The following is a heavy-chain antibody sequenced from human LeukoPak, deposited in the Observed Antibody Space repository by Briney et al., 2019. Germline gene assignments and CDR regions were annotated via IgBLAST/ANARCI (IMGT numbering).Heavy chain of an antibody. CDR3: ARGSDPAAALY. J-gene: IGHJ4*02. CDR1: GGSFSGYY. Sequence: SETLSLTCAVYGGSFSGYYWSWIRQPPGKGLEWIGEINHSGSTNYNPSLKSRVSISVDSSKNQFSLKVSSVTAADTAVYYCARGSDPAAALYWGQGTLATVSS. D-gene: IGHD6-13*01. V-gene: IGHV4-34*01. CDR2: INHSGST.